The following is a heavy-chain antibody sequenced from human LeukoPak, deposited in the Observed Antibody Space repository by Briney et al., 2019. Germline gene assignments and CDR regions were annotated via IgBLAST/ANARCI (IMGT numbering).Heavy chain of an antibody. CDR2: ITSDGTSI. CDR3: ARVAPYYDFWSGYYDY. V-gene: IGHV3-74*03. Sequence: GGSLSLSCAASGFSFSTTWMHWVRQPPGQGLVWVARITSDGTSISYAESVKGRFTISRDNAKNTLYLQMNSLRAEDTAVYYCARVAPYYDFWSGYYDYWGQGTLVTVSS. J-gene: IGHJ4*02. CDR1: GFSFSTTW. D-gene: IGHD3-3*01.